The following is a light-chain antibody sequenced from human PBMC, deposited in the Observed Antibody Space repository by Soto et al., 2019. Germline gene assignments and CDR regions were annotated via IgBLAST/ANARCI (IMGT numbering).Light chain of an antibody. J-gene: IGKJ5*01. CDR2: SAS. CDR1: QGITSY. CDR3: QQANSFPIT. Sequence: IQLTQSPSSLSASVGDRVTITCRASQGITSYLAWYQQRPGKAPGLLIYSASTLQSGVPSRFSGSGYGTDFTLTISSLQPEDCAIYFCQQANSFPITFGQGTRLEIK. V-gene: IGKV1-9*01.